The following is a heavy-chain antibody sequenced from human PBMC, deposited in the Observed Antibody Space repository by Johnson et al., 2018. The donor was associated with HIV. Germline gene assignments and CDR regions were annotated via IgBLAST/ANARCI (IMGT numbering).Heavy chain of an antibody. J-gene: IGHJ3*02. CDR2: IWYDGSNK. Sequence: QVQLVESGGGVVQPGGSLRLSCAASGFTFSSYGMHWVRQAPGKGLEWVAVIWYDGSNKYYADSVKGRFTISRDNSKNTLYLQMNSLRAEDTAVYYCAKGGSAVAVAFDIWGQGTMVTVSS. CDR1: GFTFSSYG. CDR3: AKGGSAVAVAFDI. D-gene: IGHD6-19*01. V-gene: IGHV3-30*02.